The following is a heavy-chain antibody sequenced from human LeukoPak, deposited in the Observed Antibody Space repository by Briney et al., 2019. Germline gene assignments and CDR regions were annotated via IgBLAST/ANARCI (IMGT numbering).Heavy chain of an antibody. V-gene: IGHV3-23*01. J-gene: IGHJ4*02. D-gene: IGHD3-22*01. CDR3: ARSGRDYYDSSGYQP. CDR2: ISGSGGST. CDR1: GFTFSSYA. Sequence: GGSLRLSCAASGFTFSSYAMSWVRQAPGKGLEWVSAISGSGGSTYYADSVKGRFTISRDNSKNTLYLQMNSLRSEDTAVYYCARSGRDYYDSSGYQPWGQGTLVTVSS.